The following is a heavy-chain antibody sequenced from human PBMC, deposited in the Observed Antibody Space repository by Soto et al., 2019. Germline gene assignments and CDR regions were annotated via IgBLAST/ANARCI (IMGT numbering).Heavy chain of an antibody. J-gene: IGHJ3*02. Sequence: GESLKISCKGSGYSFTSYWIGWVRQMPGKGLEWMGIIYPGDSDTRYSPSFQGQVTISADKSISTAYLQWSSLKASDTAMYYCAIGTYGDYSVQDAFDIWGQGTMVTVSS. CDR3: AIGTYGDYSVQDAFDI. CDR2: IYPGDSDT. CDR1: GYSFTSYW. V-gene: IGHV5-51*01. D-gene: IGHD4-17*01.